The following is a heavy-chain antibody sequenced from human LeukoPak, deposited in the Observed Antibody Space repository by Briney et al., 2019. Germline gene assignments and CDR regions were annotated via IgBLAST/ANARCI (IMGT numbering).Heavy chain of an antibody. J-gene: IGHJ6*02. V-gene: IGHV3-30*18. CDR2: ISYDGSNK. CDR1: GFTFSSYG. D-gene: IGHD3-10*01. CDR3: AKDIYYYGSGSGEDYYGMDV. Sequence: PGGSLRLSCAASGFTFSSYGMHWVRQAPGKGLEWVAVISYDGSNKYYADSVKGRFTISRDNSKNTLYLQMNSLRAEDTAVYYCAKDIYYYGSGSGEDYYGMDVWGQGTTVTVSS.